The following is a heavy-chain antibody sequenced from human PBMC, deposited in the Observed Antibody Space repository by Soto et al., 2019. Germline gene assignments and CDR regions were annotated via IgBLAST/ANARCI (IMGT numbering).Heavy chain of an antibody. Sequence: GASVKVSCKASGYTFIDYYIHWLRQAPGQGLEWLGWINPYSGDTEYGQNFQGRGTMTRDPSISSAHTELSSLTSDDTAVYFCARLLRRSATIPVTGFVWFDPWGQGTLVTGSS. V-gene: IGHV1-2*02. CDR3: ARLLRRSATIPVTGFVWFDP. D-gene: IGHD6-19*01. CDR2: INPYSGDT. CDR1: GYTFIDYY. J-gene: IGHJ5*02.